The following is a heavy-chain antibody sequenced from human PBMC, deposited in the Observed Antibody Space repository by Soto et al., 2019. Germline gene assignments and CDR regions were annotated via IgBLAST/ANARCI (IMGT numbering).Heavy chain of an antibody. Sequence: GASVKVSCKTSGYTFTNYGVSWVRQAPGQGLEWMGWLNTYNGNTKSAQKLQGRVTMTTDTSTSTAYVELRSLRSDDTAVYYCARDLGYALPDYWGQGTLVTVSS. V-gene: IGHV1-18*01. D-gene: IGHD2-15*01. CDR2: LNTYNGNT. CDR3: ARDLGYALPDY. J-gene: IGHJ4*02. CDR1: GYTFTNYG.